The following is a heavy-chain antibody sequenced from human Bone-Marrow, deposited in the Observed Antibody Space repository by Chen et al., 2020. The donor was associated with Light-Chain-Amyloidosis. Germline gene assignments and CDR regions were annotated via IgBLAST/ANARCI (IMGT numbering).Heavy chain of an antibody. Sequence: EVHLVESGGGLVQPGGSLGLSCAASGFAFSSDWMGWVRQAPGKGLEWVAKINQDGSEKYYVDSVKGRFTFSRENAKNSLYLQMNTLGVEDTAVYYCVRGGGMAPDYWGQGTLVTVSS. CDR1: GFAFSSDW. D-gene: IGHD6-13*01. J-gene: IGHJ4*02. CDR3: VRGGGMAPDY. CDR2: INQDGSEK. V-gene: IGHV3-7*01.